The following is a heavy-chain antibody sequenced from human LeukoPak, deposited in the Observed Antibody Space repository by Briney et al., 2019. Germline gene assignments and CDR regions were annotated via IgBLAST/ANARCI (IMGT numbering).Heavy chain of an antibody. V-gene: IGHV4-39*01. CDR3: VRHQTRTMLNY. CDR1: DGSISSATYY. CDR2: MSYGRTP. J-gene: IGHJ4*02. D-gene: IGHD3-10*02. Sequence: SETLSLTCSVADGSISSATYYWGWVRQPPGKGLEWIASMSYGRTPEYNPSLRGRAAMSVDTSKNQVSLRLSSVTVADTAVYYCVRHQTRTMLNYWGQGTLVIVSS.